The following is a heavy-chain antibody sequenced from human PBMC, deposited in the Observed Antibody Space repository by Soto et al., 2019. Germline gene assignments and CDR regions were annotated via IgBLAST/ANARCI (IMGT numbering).Heavy chain of an antibody. CDR2: ISSSSSYI. D-gene: IGHD3-10*01. Sequence: GGSLRLSCAASGFTFSSYSMSWVRQAPGKGLEWVSSISSSSSYIYYADSVKGRFTISRDNAKNSLYLQMNSLRAEDTAVYYCARATEYYGSGSYYTFYYFDYWGQGTTVTVSS. CDR1: GFTFSSYS. J-gene: IGHJ4*02. V-gene: IGHV3-21*01. CDR3: ARATEYYGSGSYYTFYYFDY.